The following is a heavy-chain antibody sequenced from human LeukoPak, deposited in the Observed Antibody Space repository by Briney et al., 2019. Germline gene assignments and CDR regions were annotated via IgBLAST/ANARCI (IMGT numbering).Heavy chain of an antibody. J-gene: IGHJ6*02. CDR1: GGTFSSYD. D-gene: IGHD4-23*01. V-gene: IGHV1-69*13. CDR2: ITPMFGTA. Sequence: ASVKVSCKASGGTFSSYDISWVRQAPGQGLEWMGGITPMFGTANHAQKFQGRVTITAVESMSTVYMELSSLRFEDTAVYYCARAVGGAQAYGMDVWGQGTTVTVSS. CDR3: ARAVGGAQAYGMDV.